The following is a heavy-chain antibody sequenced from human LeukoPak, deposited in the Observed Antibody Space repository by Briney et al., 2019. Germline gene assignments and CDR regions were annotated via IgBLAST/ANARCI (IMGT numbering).Heavy chain of an antibody. CDR1: GGSISSYY. D-gene: IGHD5-12*01. CDR2: IYYSGST. CDR3: ARDRRKTGFDWWRGVYSGLDV. V-gene: IGHV4-59*01. Sequence: SETLSLTCTVSGGSISSYYWSWIRQPPGKGLEWIGYIYYSGSTNYNPSLKSRVTISVDTSKNQFSLKLSSVTAADTAVYYCARDRRKTGFDWWRGVYSGLDVWGQGTTVTVSS. J-gene: IGHJ6*02.